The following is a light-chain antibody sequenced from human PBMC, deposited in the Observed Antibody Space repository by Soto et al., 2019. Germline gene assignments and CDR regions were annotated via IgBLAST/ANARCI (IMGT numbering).Light chain of an antibody. CDR3: QQYDNLP. J-gene: IGKJ4*01. V-gene: IGKV1-33*01. CDR1: QDISNY. CDR2: DAS. Sequence: DIQMTQSPSSLSASVGDRVTITCQASQDISNYLNWYQQKPGKAPKLLIYDASNLETGVPSRFSGSGSGTDFTFIISGLQPEDIATYYCQQYDNLPFGGGTKVEIK.